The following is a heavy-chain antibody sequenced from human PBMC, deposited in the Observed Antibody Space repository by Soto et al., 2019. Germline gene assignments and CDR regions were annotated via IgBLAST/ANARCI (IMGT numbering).Heavy chain of an antibody. V-gene: IGHV1-69*13. J-gene: IGHJ6*02. D-gene: IGHD2-21*02. Sequence: ASVKVSCKASGGTFSSYAISWVRQAPGQGLEWMGGIIPIFGTANYAQKFQGRVTITADESTSTAYMELSSLRSEDTAVYYCARSPCGGDCYSVPYYYYYGMDVWGQGTTVTVSS. CDR2: IIPIFGTA. CDR1: GGTFSSYA. CDR3: ARSPCGGDCYSVPYYYYYGMDV.